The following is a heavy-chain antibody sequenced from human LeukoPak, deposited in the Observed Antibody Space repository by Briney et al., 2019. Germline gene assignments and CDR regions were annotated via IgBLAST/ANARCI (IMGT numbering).Heavy chain of an antibody. D-gene: IGHD1-26*01. CDR3: ARGPSRGSPGGFNI. V-gene: IGHV3-74*01. CDR1: GSTFSSYW. J-gene: IGHJ3*02. CDR2: ISTDGSSI. Sequence: GGSLRLSCAASGSTFSSYWMHWVRQAPGKGPLWVSRISTDGSSINYADSVKGRFTISRDNAKNTLYLQMSSLRAEDTAVYYCARGPSRGSPGGFNIWGQGTMVTVSS.